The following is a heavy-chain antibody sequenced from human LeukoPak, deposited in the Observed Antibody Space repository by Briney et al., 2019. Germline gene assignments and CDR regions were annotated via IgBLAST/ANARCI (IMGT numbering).Heavy chain of an antibody. V-gene: IGHV3-7*01. CDR3: AKWELYSGFCYIDY. D-gene: IGHD1-26*01. J-gene: IGHJ4*02. CDR2: IKPDGSLI. CDR1: GFTFSSYW. Sequence: HPGGSLRLSCAASGFTFSSYWMTWVRQGPGKGLEWVANIKPDGSLIYYVDSVKGRFTISRDNAKNSLYLQMNSLRAEDTAVYYCAKWELYSGFCYIDYWGQGTLATVSS.